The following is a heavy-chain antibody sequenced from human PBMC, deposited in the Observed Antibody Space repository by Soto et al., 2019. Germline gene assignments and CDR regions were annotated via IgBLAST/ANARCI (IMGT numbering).Heavy chain of an antibody. Sequence: SETLSLTCTVSGGSISSYYCTWIRQPPGKGLEWIGYIYNTDSGSTNYNPSLKSRVTISRDMSKNQFSLKLSSVTAADTAVYYCARDSFVRGYCSSTSCVGPLYYYYMDVWGKGTTVTVSS. D-gene: IGHD2-2*01. CDR3: ARDSFVRGYCSSTSCVGPLYYYYMDV. CDR2: IYNTDSGST. V-gene: IGHV4-59*01. CDR1: GGSISSYY. J-gene: IGHJ6*03.